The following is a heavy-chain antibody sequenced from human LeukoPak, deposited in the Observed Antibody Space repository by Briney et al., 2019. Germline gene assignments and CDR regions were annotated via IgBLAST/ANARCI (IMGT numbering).Heavy chain of an antibody. D-gene: IGHD2-2*01. CDR1: GGSISSYY. CDR2: TYYSGST. Sequence: PSETLFLTCTVSGGSISSYYWSWIRQPPGRGLEWIGYTYYSGSTNYIPSLKSRVTMSVDTSKNQFSLKLSSVTAADTAVYYCARLPYQYFDYWGQGTLVTVSS. V-gene: IGHV4-59*08. J-gene: IGHJ4*02. CDR3: ARLPYQYFDY.